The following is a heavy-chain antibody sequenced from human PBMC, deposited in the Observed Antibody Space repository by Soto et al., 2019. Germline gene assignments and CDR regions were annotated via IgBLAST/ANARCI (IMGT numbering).Heavy chain of an antibody. CDR2: ISAYNGNT. D-gene: IGHD3-3*01. J-gene: IGHJ3*02. V-gene: IGHV1-18*01. CDR3: ARAQNYDFWSGYHQRDAFDI. Sequence: ASVKVSCKASGYTFTSYGISWVRQAPGQGLEWMGWISAYNGNTNYAQKLQGRVTMTTDTSTSTAYMELRSLRSDDTAVYYCARAQNYDFWSGYHQRDAFDIWGQGTMVTVSS. CDR1: GYTFTSYG.